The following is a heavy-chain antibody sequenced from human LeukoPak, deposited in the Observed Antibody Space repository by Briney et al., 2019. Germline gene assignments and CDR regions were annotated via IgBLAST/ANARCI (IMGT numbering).Heavy chain of an antibody. CDR2: IRSKAYGGTT. CDR3: TRDSYDSSGYYYEYYGMDV. D-gene: IGHD3-22*01. CDR1: GFTFGDYA. J-gene: IGHJ6*02. Sequence: GGSLRLSCTASGFTFGDYAMSWFRQAPGKGLEWVGFIRSKAYGGTTEYAASVEGRFTISRDDSKSIAYLQMNSLKTEDTAVYYCTRDSYDSSGYYYEYYGMDVWGQGTTVTVSS. V-gene: IGHV3-49*03.